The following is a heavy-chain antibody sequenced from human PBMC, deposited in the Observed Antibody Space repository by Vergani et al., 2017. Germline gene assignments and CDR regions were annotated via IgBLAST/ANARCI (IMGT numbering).Heavy chain of an antibody. J-gene: IGHJ4*02. CDR1: GGSLCGYF. Sequence: QVHIQQRGAGVLKPSETPSLICGVIGGSLCGYFWSWVRQSSGRGLEWIGEITAIGSAKYSPSATSRVTISVDTSRGEFTLTVTSVTAADTGLYFCASRRPRLNLGSKSNAGTFDSWGQGTLVTVSS. D-gene: IGHD3-10*01. CDR3: ASRRPRLNLGSKSNAGTFDS. V-gene: IGHV4-34*02. CDR2: ITAIGSA.